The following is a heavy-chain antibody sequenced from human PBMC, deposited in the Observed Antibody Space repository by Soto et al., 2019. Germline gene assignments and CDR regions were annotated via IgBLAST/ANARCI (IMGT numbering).Heavy chain of an antibody. D-gene: IGHD3-16*01. CDR3: ARTILYELDRGGVFDY. CDR2: ISSSSSYI. Sequence: GGSLRLSCAASGFTFSSYSMNWVRQAPGKGLEWVSSISSSSSYIYYADSVKGRFTIPRDNAKNSLYLQMNSLRAEDTAVYYCARTILYELDRGGVFDYWGQGTLVTVSS. CDR1: GFTFSSYS. V-gene: IGHV3-21*01. J-gene: IGHJ4*02.